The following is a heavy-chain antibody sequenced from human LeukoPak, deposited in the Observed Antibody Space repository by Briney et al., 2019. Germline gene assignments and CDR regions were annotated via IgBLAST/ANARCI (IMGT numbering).Heavy chain of an antibody. CDR3: ARDFSITIFGVVIRANWFDP. V-gene: IGHV4-34*01. D-gene: IGHD3-3*01. J-gene: IGHJ5*02. CDR1: GGSFSGYY. CDR2: INHSGST. Sequence: SETLSLTCAVYGGSFSGYYWSWIRQPPGKGLEWIGEINHSGSTNYNPSLKSRVTISVDTSKNQFSLKLSSMTAADTAVYYCARDFSITIFGVVIRANWFDPWGQGTLVTVSS.